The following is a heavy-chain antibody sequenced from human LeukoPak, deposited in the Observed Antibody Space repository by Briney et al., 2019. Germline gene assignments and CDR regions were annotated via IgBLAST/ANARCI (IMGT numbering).Heavy chain of an antibody. V-gene: IGHV4-59*01. CDR3: TRAVGATYFDY. CDR1: DDSISSYY. Sequence: PSETLSLTCKVSDDSISSYYWSWIRQPPGKGLEWIGYIYSSRITDYNPSLKSRVTISVDTSKNQFSLKLSSVTAADTAVYYCTRAVGATYFDYWGQGTLVTVSS. D-gene: IGHD1-26*01. CDR2: IYSSRIT. J-gene: IGHJ4*02.